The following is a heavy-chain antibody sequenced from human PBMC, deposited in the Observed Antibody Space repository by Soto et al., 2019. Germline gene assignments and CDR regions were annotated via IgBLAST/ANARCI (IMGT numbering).Heavy chain of an antibody. Sequence: SETLSLTCTVSGGSISSGDYYWSWIRQPPGKGLEWIGYIYYSGSTYYNPSLKSRVTISVDTSKNQFSLKVSSVTAADTAVYYCARCRSFDWFLDFWGQGTLVTVSS. V-gene: IGHV4-30-4*02. D-gene: IGHD3-9*01. J-gene: IGHJ4*02. CDR1: GGSISSGDYY. CDR3: ARCRSFDWFLDF. CDR2: IYYSGST.